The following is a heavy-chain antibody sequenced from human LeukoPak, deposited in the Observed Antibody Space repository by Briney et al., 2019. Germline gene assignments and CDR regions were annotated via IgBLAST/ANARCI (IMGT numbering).Heavy chain of an antibody. J-gene: IGHJ5*02. CDR1: GYTFTGYY. V-gene: IGHV1-2*02. Sequence: ASVKVSCKASGYTFTGYYMHWVRQAPGQGPEWMGWINPNSGGTNYAQKFQGRVTMTRDTSISTAYMELSRLRSDDTAVYYCARDRQIAAAGTGWFDPWGQGTLVTVSS. CDR3: ARDRQIAAAGTGWFDP. CDR2: INPNSGGT. D-gene: IGHD6-13*01.